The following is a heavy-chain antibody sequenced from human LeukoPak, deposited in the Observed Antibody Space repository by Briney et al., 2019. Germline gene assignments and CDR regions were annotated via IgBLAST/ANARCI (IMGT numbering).Heavy chain of an antibody. Sequence: GGSLRLSCAASGFTVSSNYMSWVRQAPGKGLEWVSVIYSGGSTYYADSVKGRFTISRDNPKNTVYLQMNSLRAEDTAVYYCAKDRSMTTVTPFDNWGQGTLVAVSS. D-gene: IGHD4-17*01. J-gene: IGHJ4*02. CDR2: IYSGGST. V-gene: IGHV3-53*05. CDR3: AKDRSMTTVTPFDN. CDR1: GFTVSSNY.